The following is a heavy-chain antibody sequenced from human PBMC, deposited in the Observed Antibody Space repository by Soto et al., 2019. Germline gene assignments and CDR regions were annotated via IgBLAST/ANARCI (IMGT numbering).Heavy chain of an antibody. Sequence: ASVKVSCKASGYTFTSYDINWVRQATGQGLEWMGWMNPNSGNTGYAQKFQGRVTMTRNTSISTAYMELSSLRSEDTAVYYCARGSVMVYATPYYYYYYGIDFWGQGTTVTVSS. V-gene: IGHV1-8*01. D-gene: IGHD2-8*01. CDR2: MNPNSGNT. CDR1: GYTFTSYD. CDR3: ARGSVMVYATPYYYYYYGIDF. J-gene: IGHJ6*02.